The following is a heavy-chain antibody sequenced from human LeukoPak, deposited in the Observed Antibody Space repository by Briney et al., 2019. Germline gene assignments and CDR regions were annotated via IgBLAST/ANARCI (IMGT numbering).Heavy chain of an antibody. CDR3: ARGIAVAGTISYYYYGMDV. Sequence: ASVKVSCKASGYTFTSYGISWVRQAPGQGLEWMGWISTYNGNTNYAQKLQGRVTMTTDTSTSTAYMELRSLRSDDTAVYYCARGIAVAGTISYYYYGMDVWGQGTTVTASS. J-gene: IGHJ6*02. CDR1: GYTFTSYG. V-gene: IGHV1-18*01. CDR2: ISTYNGNT. D-gene: IGHD6-19*01.